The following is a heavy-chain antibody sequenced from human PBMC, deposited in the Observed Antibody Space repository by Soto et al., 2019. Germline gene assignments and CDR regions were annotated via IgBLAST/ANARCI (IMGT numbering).Heavy chain of an antibody. V-gene: IGHV1-2*02. CDR3: ARFTAARPDYYYYYGMNV. CDR1: GYTFTGYY. CDR2: INPNSGGT. J-gene: IGHJ6*02. D-gene: IGHD6-6*01. Sequence: GASVKVSCKTSGYTFTGYYMHWVRQAPGQGLEWMGWINPNSGGTNYAQKFQGRVTMTRDTSISSAYVELSRLRSDDTAVYYCARFTAARPDYYYYYGMNVWGQGTTVTVSS.